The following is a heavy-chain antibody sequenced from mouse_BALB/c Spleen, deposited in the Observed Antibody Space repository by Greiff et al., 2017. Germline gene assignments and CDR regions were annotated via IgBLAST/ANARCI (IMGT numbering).Heavy chain of an antibody. J-gene: IGHJ4*01. D-gene: IGHD1-1*01. CDR2: ILPGSGST. Sequence: VQLQQSGAELMKPGASVKISCKATGYTFSSYWIEWVKQRPGHGLEWIGEILPGSGSTNYNEKFKGKATFTADTSSNTAYMQLSSLTSEDSAVYYCARWDYYGSSYGAMDYWGQGTSVTVSS. CDR3: ARWDYYGSSYGAMDY. CDR1: GYTFSSYW. V-gene: IGHV1-9*01.